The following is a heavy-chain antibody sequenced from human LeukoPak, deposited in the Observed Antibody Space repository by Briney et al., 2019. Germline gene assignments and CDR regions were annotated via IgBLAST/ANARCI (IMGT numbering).Heavy chain of an antibody. D-gene: IGHD5-18*01. V-gene: IGHV3-48*03. CDR3: ARDVQLWTRIDY. J-gene: IGHJ4*02. CDR2: ISSSGSDI. Sequence: GGSLRLSCAASGFTFSNYEMHWVRQAPGKGLEWVSYISSSGSDIYYADSVKGRFTISRDNAKNSLYLQMNSLRAEDTAVYYCARDVQLWTRIDYWGQGTLVTVSS. CDR1: GFTFSNYE.